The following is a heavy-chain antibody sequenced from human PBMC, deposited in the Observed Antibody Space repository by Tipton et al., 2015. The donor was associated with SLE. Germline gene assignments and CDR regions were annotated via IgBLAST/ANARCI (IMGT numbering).Heavy chain of an antibody. Sequence: QLVQSGGGLVKPGGSLRLSCAASGFTFSNYILNWVRQAPGKGLEWVSSISSGSSFIYYADSVKGRFTISRDDAKNSLYLQMNSLRAEDTAMYYCVRGSSYQVYWGQGTLVTVSS. V-gene: IGHV3-21*01. J-gene: IGHJ4*02. CDR2: ISSGSSFI. D-gene: IGHD5-18*01. CDR1: GFTFSNYI. CDR3: VRGSSYQVY.